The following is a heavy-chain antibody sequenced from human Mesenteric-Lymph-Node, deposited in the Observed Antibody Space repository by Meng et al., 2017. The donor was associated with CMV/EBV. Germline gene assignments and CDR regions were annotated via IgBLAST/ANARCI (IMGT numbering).Heavy chain of an antibody. Sequence: VRLQQWGAGWFKPSETLSRTCAGYGGSCSGYYWSWIRQPPGKGLEWIGEINHSGSTNYNPSLKSRVTISVDTSKNQFSLKLSSVTAADTAVYYCARHQRWLKSEGGFNYWGQGTLVTVSS. V-gene: IGHV4-34*01. CDR3: ARHQRWLKSEGGFNY. J-gene: IGHJ4*02. D-gene: IGHD4-23*01. CDR1: GGSCSGYY. CDR2: INHSGST.